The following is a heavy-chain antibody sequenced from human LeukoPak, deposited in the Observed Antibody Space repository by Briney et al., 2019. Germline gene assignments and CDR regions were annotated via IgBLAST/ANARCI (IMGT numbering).Heavy chain of an antibody. CDR2: ISYDGSNK. V-gene: IGHV3-30*04. J-gene: IGHJ3*02. Sequence: GRSLRLSCAASGFTFSSYAMHWVRQAPGKGLEWVAVISYDGSNKYYADSVKGRFTISRDNAKNSLYLQMNSLRAEDTAVYCCARDTSPGAKDTWYDALDIWGQGTTVTVSS. CDR3: ARDTSPGAKDTWYDALDI. CDR1: GFTFSSYA. D-gene: IGHD5-18*01.